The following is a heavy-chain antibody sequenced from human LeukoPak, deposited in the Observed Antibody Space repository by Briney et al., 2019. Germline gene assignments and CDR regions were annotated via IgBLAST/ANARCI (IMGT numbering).Heavy chain of an antibody. Sequence: GGSLRLSCAASGFIFSNYAMSWVRQTPGKGLEWVSSITTAGRTYYADSVKGRFTISRDNAKNSLYLQMNSLRAEDTAVYYCARYILTGFDSSFDYRGQGTLVTVSS. J-gene: IGHJ4*02. CDR1: GFIFSNYA. V-gene: IGHV3-23*01. CDR2: ITTAGRT. D-gene: IGHD3-9*01. CDR3: ARYILTGFDSSFDY.